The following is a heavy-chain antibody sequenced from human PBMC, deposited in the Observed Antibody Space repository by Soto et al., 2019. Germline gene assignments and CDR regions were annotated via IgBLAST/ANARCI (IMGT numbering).Heavy chain of an antibody. V-gene: IGHV3-7*01. J-gene: IGHJ4*02. D-gene: IGHD6-13*01. CDR2: IKQDGSEK. CDR1: GFTFSSYW. Sequence: PGGSLRLSCAASGFTFSSYWMTWVRQAPGKGLEWGANIKQDGSEKSYVDSVKGRFTISRDNAKNSLYLQMNSLRAEDTAVYYCARDHSSSWYPYYFDYWGQGTLVTVSS. CDR3: ARDHSSSWYPYYFDY.